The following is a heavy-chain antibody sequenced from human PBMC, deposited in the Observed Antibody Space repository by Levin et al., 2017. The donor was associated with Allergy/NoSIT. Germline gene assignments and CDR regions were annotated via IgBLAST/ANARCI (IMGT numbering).Heavy chain of an antibody. Sequence: GGSLRLSCAASGFTFSDYYMSWIRQAPGKGLEWVSYISSSGSTIYYADSVKGRFTISRDNAKNSLYLQMNSLRAEDTAVYYCGQGGIAVAGQYYYGMDVWGQGTTVTVSS. CDR1: GFTFSDYY. CDR2: ISSSGSTI. D-gene: IGHD6-19*01. CDR3: GQGGIAVAGQYYYGMDV. J-gene: IGHJ6*02. V-gene: IGHV3-11*01.